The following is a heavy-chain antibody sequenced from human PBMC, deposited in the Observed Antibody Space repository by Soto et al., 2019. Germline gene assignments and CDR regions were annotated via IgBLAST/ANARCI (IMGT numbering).Heavy chain of an antibody. J-gene: IGHJ4*02. Sequence: EVQLVESGGGLVQPGGSLRLSCAASGFTVSSNYMSWVRQAPGKGLEWVSVIYSGGSTYYADSVKGRFTISRDNSKNTLYLQMNSLRAEDTAVYYCARPYYDFWRGYYFDYWGQGTLVTFSS. V-gene: IGHV3-66*04. D-gene: IGHD3-3*01. CDR1: GFTVSSNY. CDR3: ARPYYDFWRGYYFDY. CDR2: IYSGGST.